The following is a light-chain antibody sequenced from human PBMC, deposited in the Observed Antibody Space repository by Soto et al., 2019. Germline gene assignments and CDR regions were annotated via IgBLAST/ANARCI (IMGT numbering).Light chain of an antibody. Sequence: DIPMTQSPSSLSASVGDRVTITCRASQGISNYLAWYQQKPGKVPKLLIYAASTLQSGVPSRFSGSGSGTDFTLTISXLXPEXXAXXXXXXXXSALTFGPGTKVDIK. J-gene: IGKJ3*01. CDR3: XXXXSALT. CDR2: AAS. CDR1: QGISNY. V-gene: IGKV1-27*01.